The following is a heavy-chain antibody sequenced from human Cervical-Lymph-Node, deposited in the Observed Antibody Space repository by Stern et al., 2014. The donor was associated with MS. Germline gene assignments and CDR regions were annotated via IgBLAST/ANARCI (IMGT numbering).Heavy chain of an antibody. J-gene: IGHJ4*02. V-gene: IGHV1-69*01. CDR3: ELRRSYYVY. CDR2: LIPFFGAT. D-gene: IGHD4-11*01. Sequence: VQLVQSGSEVKKPGASVKVSCKPSGDTFSSYALSWVRQAPGQGLEWVGGLIPFFGATRYGQKFQGRVTITPEESTGTAFMELTNLTSDDTAVYYCELRRSYYVYWGQGTLITVSS. CDR1: GDTFSSYA.